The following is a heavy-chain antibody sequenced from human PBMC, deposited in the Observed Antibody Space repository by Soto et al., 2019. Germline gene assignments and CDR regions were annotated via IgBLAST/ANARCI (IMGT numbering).Heavy chain of an antibody. CDR2: LSWDGGRT. CDR1: GFTFDDYT. D-gene: IGHD1-26*01. Sequence: EVQLVESGGVVVQPGGSLRLSCAASGFTFDDYTMHWVRQAPGKGLEWVSLLSWDGGRTYYADSVKGRFTISRDNSKNSLYLQMNILRTEDTALYYCAKDMVVGAIDYWGQGTLVTVSS. CDR3: AKDMVVGAIDY. J-gene: IGHJ4*02. V-gene: IGHV3-43*01.